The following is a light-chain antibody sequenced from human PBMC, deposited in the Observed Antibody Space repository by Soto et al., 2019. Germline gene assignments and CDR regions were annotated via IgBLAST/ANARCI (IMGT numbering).Light chain of an antibody. Sequence: QSVLTQPPSISGAPGQRVTISCTGSSSNIGAGYDVHWYQQLPGTAPKLLIYGNTNRPSGVPDRFSGSKSGTSVSLAITGLQAEDEADYYCQSYDSSVSAVVFGGGTQLTVL. J-gene: IGLJ7*01. CDR3: QSYDSSVSAVV. V-gene: IGLV1-40*01. CDR1: SSNIGAGYD. CDR2: GNT.